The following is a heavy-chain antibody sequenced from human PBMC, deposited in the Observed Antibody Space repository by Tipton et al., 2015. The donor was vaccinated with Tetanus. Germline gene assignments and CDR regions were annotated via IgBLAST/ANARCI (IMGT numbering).Heavy chain of an antibody. CDR3: ARSADNWFDP. J-gene: IGHJ5*02. V-gene: IGHV4-39*01. CDR2: IYYNVNT. CDR1: GGSINSGTFY. Sequence: TLSLTCIVSGGSINSGTFYWDWIRQRPGKGLEWIGNIYYNVNTLQNPSLKGRVTLSLDKSKNQFSLKLRSVTAADTAIYYCARSADNWFDPWGQGILVTVSS.